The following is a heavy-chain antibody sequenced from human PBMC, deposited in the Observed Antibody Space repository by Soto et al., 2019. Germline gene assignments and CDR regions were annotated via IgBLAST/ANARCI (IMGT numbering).Heavy chain of an antibody. J-gene: IGHJ4*02. D-gene: IGHD1-1*01. Sequence: EVQVVESGGDLVKPGGSLRLSCVTSGFMFSSAWMNWVRQAPGKGLEWVGRIKSKRDGGARDYAEPVTGRFSISRDDSKNTVFLQMNSLRAEDTAVYYCVEGWNDFWGQGTLVTVSS. CDR1: GFMFSSAW. CDR2: IKSKRDGGAR. CDR3: VEGWNDF. V-gene: IGHV3-15*01.